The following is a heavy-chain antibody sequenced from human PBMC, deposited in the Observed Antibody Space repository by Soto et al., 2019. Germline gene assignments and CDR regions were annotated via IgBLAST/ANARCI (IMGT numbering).Heavy chain of an antibody. CDR1: GYTFTSYY. CDR2: INPSGGST. J-gene: IGHJ4*02. V-gene: IGHV1-46*01. D-gene: IGHD4-17*01. CDR3: ARGRMTTVAPAAGRFDY. Sequence: ASVKVSCKASGYTFTSYYMHWVRQAPGQGLEWMGIINPSGGSTSYAQKFQGRVTMTRDTSTSTVYMELSSLRSEDTAVYYCARGRMTTVAPAAGRFDYWGQGTLVTVS.